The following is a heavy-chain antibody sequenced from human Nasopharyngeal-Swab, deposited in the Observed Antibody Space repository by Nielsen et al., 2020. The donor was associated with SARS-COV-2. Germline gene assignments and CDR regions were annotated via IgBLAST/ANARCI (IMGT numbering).Heavy chain of an antibody. CDR2: IYYSGST. CDR1: GGPISSGVYY. Sequence: SETLSLTCTVSGGPISSGVYYWSWIRQPPGKGREWIGYIYYSGSTYYNPSHKSPVTISVDPSKNPFSLKLGSVTAADTAVYYCARAEDYWGQGTLVTVSS. V-gene: IGHV4-30-4*01. CDR3: ARAEDY. J-gene: IGHJ4*02.